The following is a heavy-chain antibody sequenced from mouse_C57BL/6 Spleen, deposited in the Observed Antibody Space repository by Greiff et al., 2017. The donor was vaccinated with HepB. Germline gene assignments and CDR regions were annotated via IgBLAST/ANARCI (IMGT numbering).Heavy chain of an antibody. D-gene: IGHD1-1*01. J-gene: IGHJ2*01. CDR3: TITTVVAGNFDY. Sequence: EVQLVESGAELVRPGASVKLSCTASGFNIKDDYMHWVKQRPEQGLEWIGWIDPENGDTEYASKFQGKATITADTSSNTAYLQLSSLTSEDTAVYYCTITTVVAGNFDYWGQGTTLTVSS. V-gene: IGHV14-4*01. CDR2: IDPENGDT. CDR1: GFNIKDDY.